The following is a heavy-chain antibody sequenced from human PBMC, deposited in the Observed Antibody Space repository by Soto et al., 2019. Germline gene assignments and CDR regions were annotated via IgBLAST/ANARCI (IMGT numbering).Heavy chain of an antibody. D-gene: IGHD3-22*01. CDR2: ISSSSMTI. V-gene: IGHV3-48*02. CDR1: GFSFRSYS. CDR3: ARDGNYYDSSGFWP. J-gene: IGHJ3*01. Sequence: GGSLRLSCAASGFSFRSYSMNWVRQAPGKGLEWISYISSSSMTIYYADSVKDRFIISRDNAKNSLYLQMNSLRDEDTAVYYCARDGNYYDSSGFWPWGQGKMVTVSS.